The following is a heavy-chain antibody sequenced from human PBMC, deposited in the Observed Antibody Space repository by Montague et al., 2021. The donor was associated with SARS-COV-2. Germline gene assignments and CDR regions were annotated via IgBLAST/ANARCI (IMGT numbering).Heavy chain of an antibody. Sequence: SETLSLTCGVSGASIMGYHWSWVRKPPGRGLEWIGDVRYSGTTNYNPSLNNRITISIDTSKAQFSLILTSVDAADTAVYYCARFFRVGTSSAFDHWGQGILVTVSS. V-gene: IGHV4-59*08. CDR1: GASIMGYH. J-gene: IGHJ5*02. CDR2: VRYSGTT. D-gene: IGHD3-10*01. CDR3: ARFFRVGTSSAFDH.